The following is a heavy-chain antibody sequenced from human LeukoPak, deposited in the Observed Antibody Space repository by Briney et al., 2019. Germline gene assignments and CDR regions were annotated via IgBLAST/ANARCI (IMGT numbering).Heavy chain of an antibody. CDR2: IIPIFGTA. J-gene: IGHJ6*04. CDR1: GGTFSSYA. V-gene: IGHV1-69*13. Sequence: SVKVPCKASGGTFSSYAISWVRQAPGQGLEWMGGIIPIFGTANYAQKFQGRVTITADESTSTAYMELSSLRSEDTAVYYCAVTKYSSSWYDYYYYYGMDVWGKGTTVTVSS. CDR3: AVTKYSSSWYDYYYYYGMDV. D-gene: IGHD6-13*01.